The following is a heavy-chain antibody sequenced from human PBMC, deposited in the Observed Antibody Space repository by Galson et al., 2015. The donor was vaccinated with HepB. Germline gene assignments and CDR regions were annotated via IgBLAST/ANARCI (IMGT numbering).Heavy chain of an antibody. CDR3: AREGMLDAFDI. CDR1: GGTFSSYA. D-gene: IGHD2-8*01. Sequence: SVKVSCKASGGTFSSYAISWVRQAPGQGLEWMGGIIPILGIANYAQKFQGRVTITADKSTSTAYMELSSLRSEDTAVYYCAREGMLDAFDIWGQGSMVTVSS. V-gene: IGHV1-69*10. J-gene: IGHJ3*02. CDR2: IIPILGIA.